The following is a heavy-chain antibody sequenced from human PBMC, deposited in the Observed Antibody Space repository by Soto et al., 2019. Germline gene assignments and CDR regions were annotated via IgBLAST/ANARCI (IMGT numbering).Heavy chain of an antibody. D-gene: IGHD2-2*01. CDR1: GGSVSSGSYY. V-gene: IGHV4-61*01. J-gene: IGHJ6*02. Sequence: SETLSLTCTVSGGSVSSGSYYWSWIRQPPGKGLEWIGYIYYSGSTNYNPSLKSRVTISVDTSKNQFSLKLSSVTAADTAVYYCARDNPQVVPAAIRERYYYYYYGMDVWGQGTTVTVSS. CDR3: ARDNPQVVPAAIRERYYYYYYGMDV. CDR2: IYYSGST.